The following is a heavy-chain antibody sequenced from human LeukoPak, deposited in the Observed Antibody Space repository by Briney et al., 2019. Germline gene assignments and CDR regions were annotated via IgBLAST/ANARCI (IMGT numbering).Heavy chain of an antibody. J-gene: IGHJ4*02. CDR1: GFTFSSYW. CDR3: ARAITNYGYILDY. V-gene: IGHV3-7*01. Sequence: GGSLRLSCAASGFTFSSYWMSWVRQAPGKGLEWVANIKQDGSEKYYVDSVKGRFTISRDNAKNSLYLQMNSLRAEDTAVYYCARAITNYGYILDYWGQGTLVTVSS. CDR2: IKQDGSEK. D-gene: IGHD5-18*01.